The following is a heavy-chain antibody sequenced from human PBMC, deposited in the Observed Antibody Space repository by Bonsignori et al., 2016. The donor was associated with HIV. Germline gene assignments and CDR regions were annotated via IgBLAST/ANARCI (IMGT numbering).Heavy chain of an antibody. D-gene: IGHD3-16*01. Sequence: WIRQPPGKGLEWIGYIHHGGSAFYNPSLRGRVSMSVDTSKGQFSLSLSSVTAADTAVYYCARLNYDESGYYFYYYMDMWGRGATVTVSS. J-gene: IGHJ6*03. CDR3: ARLNYDESGYYFYYYMDM. CDR2: IHHGGSA. V-gene: IGHV4-30-2*01.